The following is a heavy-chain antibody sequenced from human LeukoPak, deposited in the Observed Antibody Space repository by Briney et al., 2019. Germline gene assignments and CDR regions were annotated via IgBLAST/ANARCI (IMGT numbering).Heavy chain of an antibody. Sequence: PSETLSLTCVVNGGSFTGLFWSWIRQAPGKGLEWIGEINHFGSTNYSPSLKSRVTMSVDASKKQVFLNLSSVTAADTAVYYCAREVVAAAGTVDYWGQGTLVTVSS. CDR2: INHFGST. CDR1: GGSFTGLF. D-gene: IGHD6-13*01. CDR3: AREVVAAAGTVDY. J-gene: IGHJ4*02. V-gene: IGHV4-34*01.